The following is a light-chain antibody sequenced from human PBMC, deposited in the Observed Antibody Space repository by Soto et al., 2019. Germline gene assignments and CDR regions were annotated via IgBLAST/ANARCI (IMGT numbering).Light chain of an antibody. CDR3: TSYTTSSNLSFV. V-gene: IGLV2-14*01. CDR2: EVS. J-gene: IGLJ1*01. CDR1: SSDVGDYNY. Sequence: QSALTQPASVSGSPGQSITISCTGTSSDVGDYNYVSWYQQHPGTAPKLLIYEVSDRPSGVSNRFSGSKSGNSASLTISGLQAEDEADYYCTSYTTSSNLSFVFGPGTKLTVL.